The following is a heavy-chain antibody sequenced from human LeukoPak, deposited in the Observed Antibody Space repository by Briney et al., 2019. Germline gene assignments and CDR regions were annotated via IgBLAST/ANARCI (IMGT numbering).Heavy chain of an antibody. Sequence: GGSLRISCAASGFTFSTYAMHWVRQAPGKGLEYVSAISSNGGDTYYANSVKGRFTISRDNSKNMLYLQMGSLRPEDMAVYYCARERGSSGRTFDYWGQGTLVTVSS. V-gene: IGHV3-64*01. D-gene: IGHD6-19*01. J-gene: IGHJ4*02. CDR2: ISSNGGDT. CDR3: ARERGSSGRTFDY. CDR1: GFTFSTYA.